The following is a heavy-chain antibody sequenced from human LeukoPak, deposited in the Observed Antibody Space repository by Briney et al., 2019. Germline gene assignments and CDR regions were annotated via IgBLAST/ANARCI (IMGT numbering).Heavy chain of an antibody. CDR1: GGSISSGGYY. CDR2: IYYSGST. CDR3: ARHGYYDSRSQGNMVDP. J-gene: IGHJ5*02. D-gene: IGHD3-10*01. V-gene: IGHV4-31*03. Sequence: PSETLSLTCTVSGGSISSGGYYWSWIRQHPGKGLEWIGYIYYSGSTYYNPSLKSRVTISVDTSKNQFSLKLNSVTAADTAVYYCARHGYYDSRSQGNMVDPWGQGILVTVSS.